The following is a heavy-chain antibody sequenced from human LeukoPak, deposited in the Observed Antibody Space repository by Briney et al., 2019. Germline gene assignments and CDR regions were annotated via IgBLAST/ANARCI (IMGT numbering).Heavy chain of an antibody. V-gene: IGHV3-53*01. CDR1: GFTVSNNY. CDR3: ARDSRQDYYDSSGYLGFAFD. J-gene: IGHJ3*02. CDR2: IYSGGST. D-gene: IGHD3-22*01. Sequence: PWGSLRLSCAASGFTVSNNYMSWVRQAPGKGLEWVSVIYSGGSTYYADSVKGRFTISRDNSKNTLYLQMNSLRAEDTAVYYCARDSRQDYYDSSGYLGFAFD.